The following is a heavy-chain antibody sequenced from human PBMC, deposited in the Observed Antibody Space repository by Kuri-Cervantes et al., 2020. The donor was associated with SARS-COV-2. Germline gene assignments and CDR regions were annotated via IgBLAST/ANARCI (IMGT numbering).Heavy chain of an antibody. CDR1: GGSFSGYY. Sequence: WGSLSLSCAVYGGSFSGYYWSWIRQPPGRGLEWIGEINPSGSTNYNPSLKGRVTISVDTSKNQFSLKLSSVTAADTAVYYCARGEGIVLVVYALAFDIWGQGTMVTVSS. CDR3: ARGEGIVLVVYALAFDI. CDR2: INPSGST. V-gene: IGHV4-34*01. D-gene: IGHD2-8*02. J-gene: IGHJ3*02.